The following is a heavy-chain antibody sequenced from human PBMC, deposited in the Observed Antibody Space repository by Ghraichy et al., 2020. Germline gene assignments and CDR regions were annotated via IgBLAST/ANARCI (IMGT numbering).Heavy chain of an antibody. CDR2: ISGSGGNT. J-gene: IGHJ1*01. Sequence: GESLNISCAASGFTFSSYAMSWVRQAPGKGLELVSAISGSGGNTYYADSVKGRFTFSRDNSKNTLYLQMNSLRAEDTAVYYCAKDVGRGGGSCFHHWGQGTLVTVSS. CDR3: AKDVGRGGGSCFHH. D-gene: IGHD2-15*01. CDR1: GFTFSSYA. V-gene: IGHV3-23*01.